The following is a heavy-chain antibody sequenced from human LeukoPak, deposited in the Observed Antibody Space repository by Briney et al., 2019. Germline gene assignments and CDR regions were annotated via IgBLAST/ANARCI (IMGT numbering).Heavy chain of an antibody. CDR2: MSSDGRLK. J-gene: IGHJ5*02. CDR3: AKMEEFGEVAGAPDS. D-gene: IGHD3-3*01. V-gene: IGHV3-30*18. CDR1: GFTFSSDA. Sequence: PGGSLRLSCAASGFTFSSDAMSWVRQAPGKGLEWVAVMSSDGRLKYYADSVQGRFTISRDNSKNTLFLQMNSLRTEDTAIYFCAKMEEFGEVAGAPDSWGQGTLVTVSS.